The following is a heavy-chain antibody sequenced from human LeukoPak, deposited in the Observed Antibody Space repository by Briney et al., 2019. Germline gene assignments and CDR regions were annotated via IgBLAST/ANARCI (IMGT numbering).Heavy chain of an antibody. CDR1: GGSFSGYY. D-gene: IGHD1-1*01. Sequence: SETLSLTCAVYGGSFSGYYWSWIRQPPGKGLEWIGEINHSGSTNYNPSLKGRVTISVDTSKNQFSLKLSSVTAADTAVYYCARGDRELDYWGQGTLVTVSS. J-gene: IGHJ4*02. CDR2: INHSGST. CDR3: ARGDRELDY. V-gene: IGHV4-34*01.